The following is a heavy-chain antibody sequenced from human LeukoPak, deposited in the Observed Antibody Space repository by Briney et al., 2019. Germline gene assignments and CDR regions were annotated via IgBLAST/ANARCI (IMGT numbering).Heavy chain of an antibody. J-gene: IGHJ4*02. D-gene: IGHD3-22*01. V-gene: IGHV1-18*01. Sequence: ASVKVSCKASGYTFTSYGISWVRQAPGQGLEWMGWISAYNGNTNYAQKLQGRVTMTTDTSTSTAYMELRSLRSDDTAVYYCARGLGRGYYDSSGYSSYWGQGTLVTVSS. CDR2: ISAYNGNT. CDR3: ARGLGRGYYDSSGYSSY. CDR1: GYTFTSYG.